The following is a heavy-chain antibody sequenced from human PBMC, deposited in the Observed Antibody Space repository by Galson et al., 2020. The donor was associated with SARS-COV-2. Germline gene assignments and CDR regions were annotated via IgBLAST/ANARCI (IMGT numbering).Heavy chain of an antibody. CDR1: GFTFSSYA. V-gene: IGHV3-23*01. D-gene: IGHD5-12*01. CDR2: IRGSGGST. CDR3: AKVLGWLKSYCDY. J-gene: IGHJ4*02. Sequence: SGGSLRLSCAASGFTFSSYAMSWVRQAPGKGLEWVSAIRGSGGSTYYADSVSGRFTISRDNTKNTLYLQMNSLRAEDTAVYYCAKVLGWLKSYCDYWGQGTLVTVSS.